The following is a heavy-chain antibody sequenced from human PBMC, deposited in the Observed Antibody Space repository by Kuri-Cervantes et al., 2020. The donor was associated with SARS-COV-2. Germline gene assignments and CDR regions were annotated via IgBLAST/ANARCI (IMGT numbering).Heavy chain of an antibody. CDR1: RDTFTTFG. V-gene: IGHV1-69*13. CDR3: ARDVGYGGSSELDITYFDC. J-gene: IGHJ4*02. D-gene: IGHD4-23*01. CDR2: IIPFFGTP. Sequence: SVKVSCKASRDTFTTFGFSWVRQAPGQGLEWMGGIIPFFGTPSYARRFEGRVTITADESTRTVYMEMTSLTFEDTAVYFCARDVGYGGSSELDITYFDCRGQGTLVTVSS.